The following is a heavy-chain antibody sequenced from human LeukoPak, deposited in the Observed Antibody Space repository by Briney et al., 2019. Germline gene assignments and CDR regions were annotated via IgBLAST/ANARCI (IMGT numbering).Heavy chain of an antibody. CDR2: ISGSGGST. V-gene: IGHV3-23*01. Sequence: GGSLRLSCAASGFTFSSYAMSWVRQAPGKGLEWVSAISGSGGSTYYADSVKGRFTISRDNSKNTLYLQMNSLRAEDTAVYYCARGGYDLELQDAFDIWGQGTMVTVSS. D-gene: IGHD1-7*01. CDR1: GFTFSSYA. J-gene: IGHJ3*02. CDR3: ARGGYDLELQDAFDI.